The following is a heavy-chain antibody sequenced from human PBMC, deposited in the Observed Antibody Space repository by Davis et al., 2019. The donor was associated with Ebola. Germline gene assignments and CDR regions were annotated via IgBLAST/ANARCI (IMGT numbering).Heavy chain of an antibody. V-gene: IGHV3-23*01. CDR2: ITTSGGNT. CDR3: ARADYGSGSSYGMDV. D-gene: IGHD3-10*01. J-gene: IGHJ6*04. CDR1: GFTFSNYA. Sequence: GESLKISCAASGFTFSNYAMNWVRQAPGKGLEWVSAITTSGGNTFYADSVKGRFTISRDNSKNTLYLQMNSLRDEDTAVYYCARADYGSGSSYGMDVWGKGTTVTVSS.